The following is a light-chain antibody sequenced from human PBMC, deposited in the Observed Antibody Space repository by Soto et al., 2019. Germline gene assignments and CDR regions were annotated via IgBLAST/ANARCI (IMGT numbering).Light chain of an antibody. CDR1: SSDVGGYNY. CDR2: EVS. V-gene: IGLV2-14*01. CDR3: SSYTSSSTLEYV. Sequence: QSVLNQPASVSGSPGQSITISCTGTSSDVGGYNYVSWYQQHPGKAPKLMIYEVSNRPSGVSNRFSGSKSGNTASLTISGLQAEDEADYYCSSYTSSSTLEYVFGTGTKVTVL. J-gene: IGLJ1*01.